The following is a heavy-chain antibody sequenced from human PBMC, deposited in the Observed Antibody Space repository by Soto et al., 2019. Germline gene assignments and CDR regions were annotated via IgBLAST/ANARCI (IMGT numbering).Heavy chain of an antibody. V-gene: IGHV5-51*03. CDR2: IYGGDSYT. Sequence: EVQLVQSGAEVKKPGESLKISCEASGYTFTNHWIAWVRQIPGKGLEWMGIIYGGDSYTRYSPSFQGLVTMSAEKSITNAYLQWGSLKASDTAIYYCARRVLSIGNVFDTWGQGTMVTVSS. CDR3: ARRVLSIGNVFDT. CDR1: GYTFTNHW. J-gene: IGHJ3*02. D-gene: IGHD2-8*01.